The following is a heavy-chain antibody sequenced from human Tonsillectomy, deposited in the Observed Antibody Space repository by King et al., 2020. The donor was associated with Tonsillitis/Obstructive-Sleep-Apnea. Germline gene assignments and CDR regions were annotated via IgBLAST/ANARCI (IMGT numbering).Heavy chain of an antibody. CDR2: ISYDGSNK. V-gene: IGHV3-30*04. D-gene: IGHD3-22*01. J-gene: IGHJ4*02. CDR3: ASYDSSGYY. CDR1: GFTFSSYA. Sequence: VQLVESGGGVVQPGRSLRLSCAASGFTFSSYAMHGVRQAPGKGLEWVAVISYDGSNKYYADSVKGRFTISRDNSKNTLYLQMTSLRAEATAVYYCASYDSSGYYWGQGTLVTVSS.